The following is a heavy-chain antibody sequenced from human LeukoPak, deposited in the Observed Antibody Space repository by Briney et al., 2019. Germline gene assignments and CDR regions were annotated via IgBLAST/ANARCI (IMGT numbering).Heavy chain of an antibody. J-gene: IGHJ4*02. CDR1: VGSPSRGSSY. D-gene: IGHD1-26*01. CDR3: ASQIVGGFFDH. Sequence: SETLSLTCSVSVGSPSRGSSYWNSVRQPTGKGLGWMVYIYNIGNTNYNPSLKSRVTISLDTSKKQLSLKLSSVTAADTVIYYCASQIVGGFFDHWGQGTLVTVSS. V-gene: IGHV4-61*01. CDR2: IYNIGNT.